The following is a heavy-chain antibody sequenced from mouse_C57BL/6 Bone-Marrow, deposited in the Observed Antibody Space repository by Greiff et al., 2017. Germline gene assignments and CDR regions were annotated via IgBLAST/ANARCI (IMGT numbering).Heavy chain of an antibody. CDR3: ARDLLWFLFDY. CDR1: GYTFTDYN. CDR2: INPNNGGT. V-gene: IGHV1-18*01. Sequence: VQLKESGPELVKPGASVKIPCKASGYTFTDYNMDWVKQSHGKSLEWIGDINPNNGGTIYNQKFKGKAPLTVDKSSSTAYMELRSLTSEDTAVYYCARDLLWFLFDYWGQGTTLTVSS. J-gene: IGHJ2*01. D-gene: IGHD2-2*01.